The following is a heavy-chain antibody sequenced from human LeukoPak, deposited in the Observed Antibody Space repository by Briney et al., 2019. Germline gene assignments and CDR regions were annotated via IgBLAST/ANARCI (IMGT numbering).Heavy chain of an antibody. CDR2: IYHSVIT. Sequence: TQTLSLTCLVSGGSITSAGYYWSWIRQPPGKGLEWIGYIYHSVITDYNPSLKSRVTISVDTSKNQFSLKLTSVTAADTAVYYCARSRGYSYGTTFLDYWGQGTLVTVSS. CDR3: ARSRGYSYGTTFLDY. CDR1: GGSITSAGYY. D-gene: IGHD5-18*01. V-gene: IGHV4-30-2*01. J-gene: IGHJ4*02.